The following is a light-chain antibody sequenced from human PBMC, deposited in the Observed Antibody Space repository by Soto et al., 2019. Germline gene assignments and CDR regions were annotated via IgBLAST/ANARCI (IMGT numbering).Light chain of an antibody. J-gene: IGLJ2*01. CDR2: GNN. V-gene: IGLV1-40*01. CDR1: SSNIGAGYD. Sequence: QSVLTQPHSVSGAPGQRVTLSCTGSSSNIGAGYDVHWYQQLPGTAPKLLIYGNNNRPSGVPDRFAGSKSGTSGSLAITGLEAEDGAHYYCQSYDSLRRFVVFGGGTELT. CDR3: QSYDSLRRFVV.